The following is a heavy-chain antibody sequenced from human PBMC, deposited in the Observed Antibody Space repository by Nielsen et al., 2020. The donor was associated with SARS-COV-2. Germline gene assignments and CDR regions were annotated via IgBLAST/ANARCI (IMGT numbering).Heavy chain of an antibody. J-gene: IGHJ4*02. D-gene: IGHD6-13*01. V-gene: IGHV7-4-1*02. Sequence: WVRQALGQGLEWMGWINTNTGNPTYAQGFTGRFVFSLDTSVSTAYLQISSLKAEDTAVYYCARDHSSSWYGENFDYWGQGTLVTVSS. CDR3: ARDHSSSWYGENFDY. CDR2: INTNTGNP.